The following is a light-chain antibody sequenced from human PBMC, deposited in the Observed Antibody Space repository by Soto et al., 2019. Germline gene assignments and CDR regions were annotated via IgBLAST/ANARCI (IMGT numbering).Light chain of an antibody. V-gene: IGKV3-15*01. Sequence: EIVMTQSPATLSVSPGERATLSCRASQSVSSNLGWYQQKPGHAPRLLIYGASIRATGIPARFSGSGSGTEFTLTNSCLQSEDFAVYSCQQYNNWPWTFGQGTKVEIK. CDR2: GAS. CDR3: QQYNNWPWT. J-gene: IGKJ1*01. CDR1: QSVSSN.